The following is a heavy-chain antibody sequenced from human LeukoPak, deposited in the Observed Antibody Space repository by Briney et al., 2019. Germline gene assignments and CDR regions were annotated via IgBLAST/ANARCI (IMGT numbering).Heavy chain of an antibody. CDR1: GYIFTSYW. CDR3: ARTHSSGYYIVDY. V-gene: IGHV5-51*01. Sequence: GESLKISCKGSGYIFTSYWIVWVRQMPGQGLEWVGIIYPGDSDTRYSPSFQGQVTISADKSISTAYLQWSSLKASDTAMYYCARTHSSGYYIVDYWGQGTLVTVSS. J-gene: IGHJ4*02. CDR2: IYPGDSDT. D-gene: IGHD3-22*01.